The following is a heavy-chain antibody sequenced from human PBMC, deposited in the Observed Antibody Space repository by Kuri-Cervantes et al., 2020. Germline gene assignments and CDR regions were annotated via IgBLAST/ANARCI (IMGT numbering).Heavy chain of an antibody. CDR3: ARGQGGHFDY. V-gene: IGHV4-4*02. CDR1: GGSISSSNW. Sequence: SQTLSLTCAVSGGSISSSNWGSWIRQPPGKGLEWIGEINHSGSTNYNPSLKSRVTISVDTSKNQFSLKLSSVTAADTAVYYCARGQGGHFDYWGQGTLVTVSS. D-gene: IGHD1-26*01. J-gene: IGHJ4*02. CDR2: INHSGST.